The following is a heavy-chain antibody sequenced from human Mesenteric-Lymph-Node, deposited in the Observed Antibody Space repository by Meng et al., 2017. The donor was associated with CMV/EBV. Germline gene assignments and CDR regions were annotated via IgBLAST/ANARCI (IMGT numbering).Heavy chain of an antibody. D-gene: IGHD2-15*01. V-gene: IGHV4-34*01. CDR1: GGSFSGYY. CDR3: ARADIVVFGLDP. Sequence: SETLSLTCAVYGGSFSGYYWSWIRQPPGKGLEWIGEINHSGSTNYNPSLKSRVTISVDTSKNQFSLKLNSVTAADTAVYYCARADIVVFGLDPWGQGTLVTVSS. CDR2: INHSGST. J-gene: IGHJ5*02.